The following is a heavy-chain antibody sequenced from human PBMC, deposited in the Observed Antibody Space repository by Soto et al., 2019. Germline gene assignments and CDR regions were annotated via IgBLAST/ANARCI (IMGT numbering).Heavy chain of an antibody. CDR3: ARGGNRYSSTSSGVGGFDY. Sequence: ETRSLSCTVSGDSITSSYWSWIRQSPEKVLELIAYIYHTGTANYNPSLKSRVSMSIDTSKNQFSLSLTSLTTADTAIYFCARGGNRYSSTSSGVGGFDYWGRGTLVTV. V-gene: IGHV4-59*01. J-gene: IGHJ4*02. D-gene: IGHD5-12*01. CDR1: GDSITSSY. CDR2: IYHTGTA.